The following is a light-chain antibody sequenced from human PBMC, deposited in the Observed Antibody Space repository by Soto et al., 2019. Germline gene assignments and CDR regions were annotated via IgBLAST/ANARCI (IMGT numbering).Light chain of an antibody. J-gene: IGKJ3*01. CDR2: DAS. CDR1: QDISNY. Sequence: DIPMTQSPSSLSASVGDRVTITCQASQDISNYLNWYQQKPGKAPKLLIYDASNLETGVPSRFSGSVSGTDFTFTISSLQPEDIATYYCQQYDNLPFTFGPGTKVDIK. CDR3: QQYDNLPFT. V-gene: IGKV1-33*01.